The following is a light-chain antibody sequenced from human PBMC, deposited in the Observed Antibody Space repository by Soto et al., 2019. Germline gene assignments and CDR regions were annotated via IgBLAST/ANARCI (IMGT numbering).Light chain of an antibody. CDR1: SSNSGAGYE. Sequence: QSVLTQSPSVSGAPGQRVTISCTGSSSNSGAGYEVHWYQQLPGTAPKLRIYGNNNRPSGVPDRFSGSKSGTSASLAITGLQAEAEADYYCQSYDSSLSALYVFGTGTKLTVL. J-gene: IGLJ1*01. CDR2: GNN. CDR3: QSYDSSLSALYV. V-gene: IGLV1-40*01.